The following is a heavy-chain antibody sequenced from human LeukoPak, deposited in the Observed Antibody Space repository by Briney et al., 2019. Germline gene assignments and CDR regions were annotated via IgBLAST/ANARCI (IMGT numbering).Heavy chain of an antibody. D-gene: IGHD6-19*01. CDR2: IYYSGST. CDR1: GGSISSGGYY. V-gene: IGHV4-61*08. CDR3: ARHATPYSSGWYPLFDY. Sequence: PSETLSLTCTVSGGSISSGGYYWSWIRQHPGKGLEWIGYIYYSGSTNYNPSLKSRVTISVDTSKNQFSLKLSSVTAADTAVYYCARHATPYSSGWYPLFDYWGQGTLVTVSS. J-gene: IGHJ4*02.